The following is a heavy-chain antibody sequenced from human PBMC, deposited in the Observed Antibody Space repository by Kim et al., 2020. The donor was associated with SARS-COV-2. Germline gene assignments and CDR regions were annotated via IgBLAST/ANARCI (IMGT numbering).Heavy chain of an antibody. V-gene: IGHV4-34*01. J-gene: IGHJ6*02. CDR3: ARGRGGTTVITLGLGYYYYYGMDV. CDR1: GGSFSGYY. Sequence: SETLSLTCAVYGGSFSGYYWSWIRQPPGKGLEWIGEINHGGSTNYNPSLKSRVTISVDTSKNQFSLKLSSVTAADTAVYYCARGRGGTTVITLGLGYYYYYGMDVWGQGTTVTVSS. CDR2: INHGGST. D-gene: IGHD4-17*01.